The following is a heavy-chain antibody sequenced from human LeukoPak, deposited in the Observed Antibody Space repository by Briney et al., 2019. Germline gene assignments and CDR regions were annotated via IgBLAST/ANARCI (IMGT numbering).Heavy chain of an antibody. D-gene: IGHD4-17*01. CDR1: GFTFSSYW. Sequence: GGSLRLTCAASGFTFSSYWMHWVRQAPGKGLVWVSRITNDGSSTSHADSVKGRFTISRDNAKNTLYLQMNSLRAEDTAVYYCAGEGDYGDYFDYWGQGTLVTVSS. CDR2: ITNDGSST. V-gene: IGHV3-74*01. J-gene: IGHJ4*02. CDR3: AGEGDYGDYFDY.